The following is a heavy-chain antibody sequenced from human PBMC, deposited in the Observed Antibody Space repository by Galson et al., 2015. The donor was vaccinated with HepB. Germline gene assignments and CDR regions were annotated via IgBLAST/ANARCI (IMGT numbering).Heavy chain of an antibody. Sequence: SVKVSCKASSYSFTNYGINWVRQAPGQGLEWMGWINTYNGNTNYAQRVQDRVALTTDTSARTVYMELRSLRSDDTAVYYCVRDLTIVGHYAGYWGQGTLVTVSS. CDR3: VRDLTIVGHYAGY. CDR1: SYSFTNYG. D-gene: IGHD1-26*01. CDR2: INTYNGNT. J-gene: IGHJ4*02. V-gene: IGHV1-18*01.